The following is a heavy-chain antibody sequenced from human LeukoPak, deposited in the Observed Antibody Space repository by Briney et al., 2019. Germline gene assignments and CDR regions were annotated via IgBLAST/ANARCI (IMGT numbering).Heavy chain of an antibody. CDR3: AKDASLGLTNSYGHYYFDY. J-gene: IGHJ4*02. V-gene: IGHV3-53*05. CDR2: IYSGGST. CDR1: GFTVSSNY. Sequence: QPGGSLRLSCAASGFTVSSNYMGWVRQAPGKGLEWVSVIYSGGSTYYADSVKGRFTISRDNSKNTLYLKMNSLRAEDTAVYYCAKDASLGLTNSYGHYYFDYWGQGTLVTVSS. D-gene: IGHD5-18*01.